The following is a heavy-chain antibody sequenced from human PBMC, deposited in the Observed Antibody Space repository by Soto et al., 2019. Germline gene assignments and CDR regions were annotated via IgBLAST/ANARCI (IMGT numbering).Heavy chain of an antibody. CDR3: ARDWGIAGDYYGMDV. CDR2: XXSXXSX. Sequence: GGSQRLSCAASGFTVSSNYMSWVRQAPGKGLEWVSVXXSXXSXXXXXSXXGRFTISRDNSKNTLYLKMNSLRAEDTAVYYCARDWGIAGDYYGMDVWGQGTRVTASS. V-gene: IGHV3-53*01. D-gene: IGHD6-13*01. CDR1: GFTVSSNY. J-gene: IGHJ6*02.